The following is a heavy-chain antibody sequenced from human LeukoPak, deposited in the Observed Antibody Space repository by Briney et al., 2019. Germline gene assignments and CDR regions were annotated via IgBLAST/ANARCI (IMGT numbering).Heavy chain of an antibody. Sequence: GGSLRLFCTASGFTFGDYAMSWFRQAPGKGLEGVGFIRSKAYGGTTEYAASVKGRFTISRDDSKSIAYLQMNSLKTEDTAVYYCTSSGSYPSFYFDYWGQGTLVTVSS. CDR2: IRSKAYGGTT. J-gene: IGHJ4*02. V-gene: IGHV3-49*03. CDR1: GFTFGDYA. CDR3: TSSGSYPSFYFDY. D-gene: IGHD1-26*01.